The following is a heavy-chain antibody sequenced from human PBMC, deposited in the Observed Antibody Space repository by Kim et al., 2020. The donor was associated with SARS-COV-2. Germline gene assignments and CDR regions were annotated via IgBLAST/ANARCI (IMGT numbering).Heavy chain of an antibody. Sequence: GGSLRLSCAASGFTFDDYAMHWVRQAPGKGLEWVAGICWNSGSIGYADSVKGRFTISRDNAKNSLYLQMNSLRAEDTALYYCARDHSRAVAGNSYFDYWRQGTLVTVST. V-gene: IGHV3-9*01. CDR2: ICWNSGSI. CDR1: GFTFDDYA. D-gene: IGHD6-19*01. J-gene: IGHJ4*02. CDR3: ARDHSRAVAGNSYFDY.